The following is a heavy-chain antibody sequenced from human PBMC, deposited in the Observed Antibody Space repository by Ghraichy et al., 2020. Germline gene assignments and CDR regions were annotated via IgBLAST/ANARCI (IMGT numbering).Heavy chain of an antibody. CDR2: IYSGGST. J-gene: IGHJ3*02. V-gene: IGHV3-53*01. Sequence: GGSLRLSCAASGFTVSSNYMSWVRQAPGKGLEWVSVIYSGGSTYYADSVKGRFTISRDNSKNTLYLQMNSLRAEDTAVYYCARGSLTSYDAFDIWGQGTMVTVSS. CDR3: ARGSLTSYDAFDI. D-gene: IGHD2/OR15-2a*01. CDR1: GFTVSSNY.